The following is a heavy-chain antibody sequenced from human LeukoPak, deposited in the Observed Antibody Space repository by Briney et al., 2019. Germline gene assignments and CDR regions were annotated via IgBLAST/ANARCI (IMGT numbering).Heavy chain of an antibody. D-gene: IGHD6-13*01. J-gene: IGHJ6*02. CDR3: ARMDSSSWYGDYYYDMDV. CDR1: GGSISSSSYY. CDR2: IYYSGST. Sequence: SETLSLTCTVSGGSISSSSYYWGWIRQPPGKGLEWIGSIYYSGSTYYNPSLKSRVTISVDTSKNPFSPKMSSVPAADTAVYSCARMDSSSWYGDYYYDMDVWGQGAPVTVSS. V-gene: IGHV4-39*02.